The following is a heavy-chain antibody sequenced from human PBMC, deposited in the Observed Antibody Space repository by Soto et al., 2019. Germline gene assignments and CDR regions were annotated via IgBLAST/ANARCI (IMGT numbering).Heavy chain of an antibody. D-gene: IGHD3-10*01. Sequence: EVQLVQSGAEVKKPGESLRISCKGSGYSFTSYWISWVRQMPGKGLEWMGRIDPSDSYTNYSPSFQGHVTISAAKSITTAYLQWSILKASDTAMYYCARLAMVRGVPTYGVDVWGQVTTVTVSS. J-gene: IGHJ6*02. CDR2: IDPSDSYT. CDR3: ARLAMVRGVPTYGVDV. V-gene: IGHV5-10-1*01. CDR1: GYSFTSYW.